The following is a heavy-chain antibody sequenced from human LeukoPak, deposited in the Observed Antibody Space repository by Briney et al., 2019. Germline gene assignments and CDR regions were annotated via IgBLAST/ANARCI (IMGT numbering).Heavy chain of an antibody. D-gene: IGHD3-22*01. J-gene: IGHJ3*02. CDR2: IFYDGTIQ. CDR3: ARGRGVVISAFDI. V-gene: IGHV3-30*04. Sequence: GGSLRLSCAASGFTFSNYAMHWVRQAPGKGLEWVAVIFYDGTIQYYTDSVKGRFTISRDNSKNTLYLQMNSLRAEDTAVYYCARGRGVVISAFDIWGQGTMVTVSS. CDR1: GFTFSNYA.